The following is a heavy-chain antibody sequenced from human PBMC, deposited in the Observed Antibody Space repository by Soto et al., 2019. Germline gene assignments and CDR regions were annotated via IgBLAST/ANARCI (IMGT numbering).Heavy chain of an antibody. Sequence: QVQLVESGGGVVQPGRSLRLSCAASGFTFSSYGMHWVRQAPGKGLEWVAVIWYDGSNKYYADSVKGRFTISRDNSKNTLYLQMNSLRAEDTAVYYCARDLRWDSSSSGFGPWGQGTLVTVSS. CDR1: GFTFSSYG. CDR3: ARDLRWDSSSSGFGP. CDR2: IWYDGSNK. D-gene: IGHD6-13*01. J-gene: IGHJ5*02. V-gene: IGHV3-33*01.